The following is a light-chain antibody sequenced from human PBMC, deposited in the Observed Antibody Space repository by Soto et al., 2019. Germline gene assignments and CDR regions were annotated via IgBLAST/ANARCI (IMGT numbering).Light chain of an antibody. Sequence: QSVLTQPRSVSGSPGQSVTISCTGTGSDVGGYNFVSWYQQHPGKAPKLMIYDVSQRPSGVPDRFSGSKSGNTASLTISGLQDEDEADYYCCSYAGSHFLFGGGTKLTAL. V-gene: IGLV2-11*01. CDR3: CSYAGSHFL. J-gene: IGLJ2*01. CDR1: GSDVGGYNF. CDR2: DVS.